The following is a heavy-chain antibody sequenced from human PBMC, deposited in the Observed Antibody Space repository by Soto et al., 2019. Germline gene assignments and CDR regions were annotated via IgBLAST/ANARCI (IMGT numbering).Heavy chain of an antibody. CDR3: AKDPSIAARPLDGSYEMDV. J-gene: IGHJ6*02. CDR1: GFTFSSYA. CDR2: ISGSGGST. V-gene: IGHV3-23*01. Sequence: EVQLLESGGGLVQPGGSLRLSCAASGFTFSSYAMSWVRQAPGKGLEWVSAISGSGGSTYYADSVKGRFTISRDNSKNTLYLQMNSLRAEDTAVYYCAKDPSIAARPLDGSYEMDVWGQGTTVTVSS. D-gene: IGHD6-6*01.